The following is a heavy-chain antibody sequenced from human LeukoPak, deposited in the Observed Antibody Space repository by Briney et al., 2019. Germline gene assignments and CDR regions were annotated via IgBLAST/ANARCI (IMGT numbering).Heavy chain of an antibody. CDR2: MYPGDSDT. D-gene: IGHD1-14*01. J-gene: IGHJ4*02. V-gene: IGHV5-51*01. Sequence: GESLKISCKGSGYNFKNYWIGRGRQMSGEGLEWMGIMYPGDSDTRYSPSFQGQVTISADRSISTAYLQWSSLKASDTAMYYCGRLSHSITDYWGQGTLVTVSS. CDR3: GRLSHSITDY. CDR1: GYNFKNYW.